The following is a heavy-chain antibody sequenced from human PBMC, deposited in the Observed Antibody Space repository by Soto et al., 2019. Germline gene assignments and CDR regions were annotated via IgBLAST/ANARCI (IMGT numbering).Heavy chain of an antibody. CDR3: AKEGPITNWYFAY. CDR1: GFTFSNYG. CDR2: ISYDGNVA. Sequence: QVQLVESEGGVVQPGRSLRLSCTASGFTFSNYGMHWVRQAPGKGLEWVTVISYDGNVAYYADSVKGRFTSSRDNSKNTLYLHMNGLRQEDTAVYYCAKEGPITNWYFAYWGQGTLVTVSS. V-gene: IGHV3-30*18. D-gene: IGHD1-1*01. J-gene: IGHJ4*02.